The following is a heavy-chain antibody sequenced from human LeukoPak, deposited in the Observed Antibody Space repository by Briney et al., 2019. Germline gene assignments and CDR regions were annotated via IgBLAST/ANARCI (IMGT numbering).Heavy chain of an antibody. V-gene: IGHV3-30*18. CDR2: ISYDGSNK. J-gene: IGHJ4*02. D-gene: IGHD3-10*01. Sequence: PGRSLRLSCAASGFTFSSYGMHWVRQAPGKGLEWVAVISYDGSNKYYADSVKGRFTISRDNSKNTLYLQMNSLRAEDTAVYYCAKAYVLLWFGEFPTSAPDYWGQGTLVTVSS. CDR1: GFTFSSYG. CDR3: AKAYVLLWFGEFPTSAPDY.